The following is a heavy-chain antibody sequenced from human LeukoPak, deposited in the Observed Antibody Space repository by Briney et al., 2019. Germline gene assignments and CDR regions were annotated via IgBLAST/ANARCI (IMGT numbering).Heavy chain of an antibody. V-gene: IGHV1-69*13. CDR2: IIPIFGTA. CDR1: GGTFSSYA. J-gene: IGHJ6*02. D-gene: IGHD2-21*02. CDR3: ARSHIVVVTAILHYYYGMDV. Sequence: SVKVSCKASGGTFSSYAISWVRQAPGQGLEWMGGIIPIFGTANYTQKFQGRVTITADESTSTAYMELSSLRSEDTAVYYCARSHIVVVTAILHYYYGMDVWGQGTTVTVSS.